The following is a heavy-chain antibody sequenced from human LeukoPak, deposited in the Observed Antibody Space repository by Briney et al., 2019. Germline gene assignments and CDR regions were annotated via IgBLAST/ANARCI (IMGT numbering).Heavy chain of an antibody. J-gene: IGHJ6*03. CDR2: ISSSSSYI. Sequence: GGSLRLSCAASGFTFSSYSMNWVRQAPGKGLEWVSSISSSSSYIYYADSVKGRFTISRDNAKNSLHLQMNSLRAEDTAVYYCARGDIVVVPAAMVYYYYMDVWGKGTTVTVSS. V-gene: IGHV3-21*01. CDR3: ARGDIVVVPAAMVYYYYMDV. CDR1: GFTFSSYS. D-gene: IGHD2-2*01.